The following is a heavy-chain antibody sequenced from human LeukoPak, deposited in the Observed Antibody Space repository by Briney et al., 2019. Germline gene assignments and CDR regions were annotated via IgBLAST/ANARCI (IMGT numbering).Heavy chain of an antibody. Sequence: GGSLRLSCAASGFTFSSYSMNWVRQAPGKGLEWVSSISSSSSYIYYADSVKGRFTICRDNAKNSLYLQMNSLRAEDTAVYYCARDYASNYYYYYMDVWGKGTTVTVS. CDR1: GFTFSSYS. D-gene: IGHD3-16*01. V-gene: IGHV3-21*01. CDR2: ISSSSSYI. CDR3: ARDYASNYYYYYMDV. J-gene: IGHJ6*03.